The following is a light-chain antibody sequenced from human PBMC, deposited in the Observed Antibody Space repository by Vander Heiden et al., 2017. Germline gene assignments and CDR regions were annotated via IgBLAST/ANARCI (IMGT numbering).Light chain of an antibody. CDR1: QSVLYSSHNKHY. CDR2: GAS. J-gene: IGKJ1*01. CDR3: QQFHSNPWT. V-gene: IGKV4-1*01. Sequence: DIVMTPTPDSLAASLGERATINCKSSQSVLYSSHNKHYLAWYQQKPGLPPRLLIYGASTRTSGVPERFSGSGSGTEFTLTITSLQAEDVAIYYCQQFHSNPWTFGQGTKVEIK.